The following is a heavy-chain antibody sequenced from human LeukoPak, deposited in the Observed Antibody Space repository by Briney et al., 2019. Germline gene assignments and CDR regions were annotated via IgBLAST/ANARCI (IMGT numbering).Heavy chain of an antibody. CDR3: ARDSGDPSGYFDY. D-gene: IGHD4-17*01. CDR2: GNAGNGNT. CDR1: GYTFTSYA. Sequence: ASVKVSCKASGYTFTSYAMHWVRQAPGQRLEWMGWGNAGNGNTKYSQEFQGRVTITRDTPASTAYMELSSLRSEDMAVYYCARDSGDPSGYFDYWGQGTLVTVSS. J-gene: IGHJ4*02. V-gene: IGHV1-3*02.